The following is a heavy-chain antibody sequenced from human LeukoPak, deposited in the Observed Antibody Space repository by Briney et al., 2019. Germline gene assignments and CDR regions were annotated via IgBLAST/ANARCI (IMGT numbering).Heavy chain of an antibody. D-gene: IGHD6-19*01. Sequence: SETLSLTCAIYGGSFSGYYWSWIRQPPGKGLEWIGEINHSGSTNYNPSLKSRVTISVDTSKNQFSLQLNSVTPEDTAVYYCGRSGGEQWLGNWFDPWGQGTLVTVSS. J-gene: IGHJ5*02. CDR1: GGSFSGYY. CDR3: GRSGGEQWLGNWFDP. CDR2: INHSGST. V-gene: IGHV4-34*01.